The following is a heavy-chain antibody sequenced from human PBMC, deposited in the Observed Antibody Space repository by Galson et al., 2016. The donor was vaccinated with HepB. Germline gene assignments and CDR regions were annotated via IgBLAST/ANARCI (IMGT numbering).Heavy chain of an antibody. Sequence: SLRLSCAVSGFKFDDHAMHWVRQAPGKGLEWVSGITWNSGNVVYADSVKGRFTISRDNAKNSLDLQMDRLRPEDTALYYCTKDGGAYVGASGEPGHNWGQGTMVTVSS. J-gene: IGHJ4*02. CDR1: GFKFDDHA. CDR3: TKDGGAYVGASGEPGHN. CDR2: ITWNSGNV. V-gene: IGHV3-9*01. D-gene: IGHD6-19*01.